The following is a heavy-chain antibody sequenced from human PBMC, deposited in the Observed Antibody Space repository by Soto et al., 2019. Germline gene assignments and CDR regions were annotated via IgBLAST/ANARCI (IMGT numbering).Heavy chain of an antibody. D-gene: IGHD6-19*01. J-gene: IGHJ4*02. V-gene: IGHV3-23*01. CDR1: GFKFRDYG. CDR2: LNTDGANT. Sequence: EVQLLESGGGLVQPGGSLRLSCVGSGFKFRDYGMGWVRQAPGKGLEWVSTLNTDGANTHYADSVKGRFTISRDNSKNTLYLQVNSLRADDTVIYYCARDNGGPVAGQHFDYWGQGTLVTVSS. CDR3: ARDNGGPVAGQHFDY.